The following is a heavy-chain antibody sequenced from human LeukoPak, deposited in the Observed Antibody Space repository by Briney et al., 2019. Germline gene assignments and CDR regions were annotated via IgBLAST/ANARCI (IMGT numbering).Heavy chain of an antibody. CDR1: GYTFTGYF. J-gene: IGHJ4*02. CDR3: ASRELGY. Sequence: SVKVSCKTSGYTFTGYFMHWVRQAPGQGLEWLGWINPDRGVTKYAQKFQGRVTMTRDTSISTAYMELSRLRSDDTAVYYCASRELGYWGQGTLVTVSS. D-gene: IGHD1-26*01. CDR2: INPDRGVT. V-gene: IGHV1-2*02.